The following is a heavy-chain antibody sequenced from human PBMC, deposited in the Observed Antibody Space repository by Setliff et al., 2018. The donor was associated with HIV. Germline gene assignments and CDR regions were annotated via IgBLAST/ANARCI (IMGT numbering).Heavy chain of an antibody. CDR3: ATRYYYGSRSLRFDY. J-gene: IGHJ4*02. CDR1: GGSISSYY. V-gene: IGHV4-4*07. CDR2: IGPIYTSGST. Sequence: SETLSLTCTVSGGSISSYYWTWIRQPAGKGLEWIGRIGPIYTSGSTNYNPSLKSRVTISVDTSKKQFSLRLTSVTAADTAVYYCATRYYYGSRSLRFDYWGQGTLVTVSS. D-gene: IGHD3-10*01.